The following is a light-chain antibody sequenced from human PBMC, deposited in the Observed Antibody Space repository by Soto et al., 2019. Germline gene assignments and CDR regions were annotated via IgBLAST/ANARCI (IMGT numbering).Light chain of an antibody. CDR3: QQLNSYPLT. Sequence: DIQFTQSPSFLSASVGDRVTITCRASQDISDYLAWYQQRPGKAPKLLIYAASTLQSGVPSRFSGSGSGTEFTLTISSLQPEDFATYSCQQLNSYPLTFGQGTKVDIK. CDR1: QDISDY. J-gene: IGKJ4*01. CDR2: AAS. V-gene: IGKV1-9*01.